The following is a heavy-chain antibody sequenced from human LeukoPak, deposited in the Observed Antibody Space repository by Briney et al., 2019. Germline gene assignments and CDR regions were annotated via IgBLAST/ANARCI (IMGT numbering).Heavy chain of an antibody. CDR1: GGSISSAGYY. J-gene: IGHJ4*02. D-gene: IGHD2-15*01. CDR2: IYYTGST. CDR3: ARGIGPPDY. Sequence: SETLSLTCTVSGGSISSAGYYWSWIRQLPGKGLEWIGYIYYTGSTYYNPSLKSRVTISVDTSKNQFSLKLSSVTAADTAVYYCARGIGPPDYWGQGTLVTVSS. V-gene: IGHV4-31*03.